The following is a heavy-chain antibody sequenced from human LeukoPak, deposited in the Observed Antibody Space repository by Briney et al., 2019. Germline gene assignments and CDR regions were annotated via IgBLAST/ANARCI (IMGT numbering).Heavy chain of an antibody. CDR1: GFTFSSYE. Sequence: GGTLRLSCAASGFTFSSYEMNWVRQAPGKGLEWVANIKQDGSEKYYVDSVKGRFTISRDNAKNSLYLQMNSLRAEDTAVYYCATFDNPFGYWGQGTLVTVSS. CDR2: IKQDGSEK. CDR3: ATFDNPFGY. D-gene: IGHD3-9*01. V-gene: IGHV3-7*01. J-gene: IGHJ4*02.